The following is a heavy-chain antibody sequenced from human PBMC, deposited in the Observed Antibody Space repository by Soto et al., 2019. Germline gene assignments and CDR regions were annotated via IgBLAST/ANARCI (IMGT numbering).Heavy chain of an antibody. CDR1: GGTIGDYD. Sequence: PSETLCHTWTVYGGTIGDYDWRWIRQPPGKGLEWIGEINHSGSTNYNPSLKSRVTISVDTSKNQFSLKLSSVTAADTAVYYCARGFQLLNIDYWGQGTLVTAPQ. D-gene: IGHD1-1*01. CDR3: ARGFQLLNIDY. CDR2: INHSGST. J-gene: IGHJ4*02. V-gene: IGHV4-34*01.